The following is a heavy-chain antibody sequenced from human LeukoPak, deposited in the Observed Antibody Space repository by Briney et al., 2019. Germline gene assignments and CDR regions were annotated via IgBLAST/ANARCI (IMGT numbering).Heavy chain of an antibody. Sequence: GGSLRLSCAASGFTFDDYGMSWVRQAPGKGLEWVSGINWNGGSTGYADSVKGRFTISRDNAKNSLYLQMDSLRAEDTAVYYCAREPPYSSSWTVFDSWGQGTLVTVSS. CDR3: AREPPYSSSWTVFDS. D-gene: IGHD6-13*01. CDR1: GFTFDDYG. J-gene: IGHJ4*02. CDR2: INWNGGST. V-gene: IGHV3-20*04.